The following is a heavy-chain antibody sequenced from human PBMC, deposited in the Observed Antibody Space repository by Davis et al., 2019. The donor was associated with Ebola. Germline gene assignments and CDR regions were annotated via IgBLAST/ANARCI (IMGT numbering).Heavy chain of an antibody. J-gene: IGHJ4*02. CDR1: GYTFTGYD. CDR2: ISAYSGYT. V-gene: IGHV1-18*01. CDR3: ARGVEQFDY. Sequence: SVTVSCKTSGYTFTGYDINWVRQAPGQGLEWMGRISAYSGYTKYAQNFQGRVTMTTDTSTRIAYMELRSLRSDDTAVYYCARGVEQFDYWGQGTMITVSS. D-gene: IGHD3-10*01.